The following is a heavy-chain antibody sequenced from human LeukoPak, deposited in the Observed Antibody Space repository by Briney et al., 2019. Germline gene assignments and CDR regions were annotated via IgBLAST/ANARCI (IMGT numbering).Heavy chain of an antibody. CDR1: GFTFSSYW. CDR2: INSDGSST. J-gene: IGHJ1*01. D-gene: IGHD1-14*01. Sequence: PGGSLRLSCAASGFTFSSYWMHWVRQAPGKGLVWVSRINSDGSSTSYADSVKGRFTISRDNAKNTLYLQMNSLRAEDTAVYYCARTTVQPEYFQHWGQGTLVTVSS. V-gene: IGHV3-74*01. CDR3: ARTTVQPEYFQH.